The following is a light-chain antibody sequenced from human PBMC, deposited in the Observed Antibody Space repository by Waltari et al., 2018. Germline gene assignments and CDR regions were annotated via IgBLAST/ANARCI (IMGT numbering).Light chain of an antibody. Sequence: QSALTQPHSVSGSPGQSVTISCTGTSSDVGFYNLVSWYQQSPGTAPKLMIYEVTNRPSGVPDRFSGSKSGDTASLTISGLQAEDEADYYCSSYTSSNTYLFGTGTKVTVL. CDR3: SSYTSSNTYL. CDR1: SSDVGFYNL. V-gene: IGLV2-18*02. CDR2: EVT. J-gene: IGLJ1*01.